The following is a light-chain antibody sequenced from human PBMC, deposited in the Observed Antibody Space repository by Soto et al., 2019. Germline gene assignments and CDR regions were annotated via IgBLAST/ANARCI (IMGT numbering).Light chain of an antibody. CDR2: RNN. V-gene: IGLV1-47*01. CDR3: TSWDDSLNGPL. Sequence: QSVLTQSPSTSATPGQRVTISCSGGISNIESNYVYWYQQFPGAAPKLLIYRNNQRPSGVPDRFSASTFGTAASLAISGLRSEDEAYYYCTSWDDSLNGPLFGGGTKLTVL. J-gene: IGLJ3*02. CDR1: ISNIESNY.